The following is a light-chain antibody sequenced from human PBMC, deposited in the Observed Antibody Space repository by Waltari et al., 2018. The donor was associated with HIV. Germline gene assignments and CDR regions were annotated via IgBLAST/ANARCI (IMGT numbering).Light chain of an antibody. J-gene: IGLJ1*01. CDR3: AAWDDSLDGYV. CDR1: SSNIERNI. V-gene: IGLV1-44*01. CDR2: SIN. Sequence: QSVMTQPLSASGTPGKRFTLYCSGSSSNIERNIVNWYQQFPGTTPKVFIYSINQRPSGVPDRFSGARSGTSASLAISGLQSEDDSHYYCAAWDDSLDGYVFGPGTEVTVL.